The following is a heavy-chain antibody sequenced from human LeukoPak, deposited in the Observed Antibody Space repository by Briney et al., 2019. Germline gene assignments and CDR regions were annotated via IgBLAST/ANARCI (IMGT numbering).Heavy chain of an antibody. CDR3: ARHMLRGIGRSSSWYETLRCYFDY. D-gene: IGHD6-13*01. CDR1: GDSISSSSYY. J-gene: IGHJ4*02. CDR2: IYYSGST. V-gene: IGHV4-39*01. Sequence: SETLSLTCTVSGDSISSSSYYWGWIRQSPGKGLEWIGSIYYSGSTSYNPSLKSRVTISVDTSKNQFSLRLNSVTAADTAVYYCARHMLRGIGRSSSWYETLRCYFDYWGQGTLVTVSS.